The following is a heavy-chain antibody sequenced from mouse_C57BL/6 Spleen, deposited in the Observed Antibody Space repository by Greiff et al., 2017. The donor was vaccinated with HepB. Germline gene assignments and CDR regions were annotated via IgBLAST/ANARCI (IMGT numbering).Heavy chain of an antibody. V-gene: IGHV5-4*03. J-gene: IGHJ1*03. Sequence: EVKLQESGGGLVKPGGSLKLSCAASGFTFSSYAMSWVRQTPEKRLEWVATISDGGSYTYYPDNVKGRFTISRDNAKNNLYRQMSHLKSEDTAMYYWAREGELDWDFEVWGKGTTVTVSS. CDR1: GFTFSSYA. CDR3: AREGELDWDFEV. CDR2: ISDGGSYT. D-gene: IGHD1-3*01.